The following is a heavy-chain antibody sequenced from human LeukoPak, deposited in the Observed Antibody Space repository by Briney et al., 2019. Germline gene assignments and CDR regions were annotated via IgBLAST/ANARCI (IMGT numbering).Heavy chain of an antibody. V-gene: IGHV4-59*01. CDR2: IYYSGST. CDR1: GGSISSYY. J-gene: IGHJ4*02. D-gene: IGHD6-19*01. Sequence: PSETLSLTCTVSGGSISSYYWSWIRQPPGKGLEWIGYIYYSGSTNYNPSLKSRVTISVDTSKNQFSLKLSSVTAADTAVYYCALTSSSGWYYFDYWGQGTPVTVSS. CDR3: ALTSSSGWYYFDY.